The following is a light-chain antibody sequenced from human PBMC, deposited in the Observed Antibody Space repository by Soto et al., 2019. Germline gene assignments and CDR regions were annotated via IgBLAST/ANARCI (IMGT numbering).Light chain of an antibody. Sequence: QSVLTQPPSVSEAPRQRVTISCSGSSSNIGNNAVNWYQQLPGKAPKLLIYHDDLLPSVVSDRFSGSKYGTSASLALIGLLSEDEDDYYLAAWDDSRNGVVFGGGIKLTVL. CDR1: SSNIGNNA. CDR2: HDD. CDR3: AAWDDSRNGVV. V-gene: IGLV1-36*01. J-gene: IGLJ2*01.